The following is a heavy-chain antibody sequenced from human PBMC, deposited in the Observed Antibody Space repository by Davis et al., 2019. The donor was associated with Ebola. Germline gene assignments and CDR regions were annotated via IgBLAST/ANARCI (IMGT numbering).Heavy chain of an antibody. CDR2: IKRQADGGTT. J-gene: IGHJ4*02. CDR3: TTVGGYIYGQRDY. D-gene: IGHD5-18*01. Sequence: GESLKISCAVSGFAFSNAWMNWVRQAPGKGLEWVGRIKRQADGGTTDHASPVKGRFTISREDSKNTLYLQMNSLKTEDTAVYYCTTVGGYIYGQRDYWGQGALVTVSS. CDR1: GFAFSNAW. V-gene: IGHV3-15*07.